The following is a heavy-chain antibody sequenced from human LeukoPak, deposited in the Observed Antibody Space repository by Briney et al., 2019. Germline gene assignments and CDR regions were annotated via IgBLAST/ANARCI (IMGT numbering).Heavy chain of an antibody. V-gene: IGHV3-74*01. Sequence: GGSLRLSCAASGFTFSSYWMHWVRQAPGKGLVWVSRINSDGSSTSYADSVKGRFTISRDNAKNTLYLQVNSLRAEDTAVYYCARAGGHYDSSGSFDYWGQGTLVTVSS. CDR1: GFTFSSYW. D-gene: IGHD3-22*01. CDR3: ARAGGHYDSSGSFDY. J-gene: IGHJ4*02. CDR2: INSDGSST.